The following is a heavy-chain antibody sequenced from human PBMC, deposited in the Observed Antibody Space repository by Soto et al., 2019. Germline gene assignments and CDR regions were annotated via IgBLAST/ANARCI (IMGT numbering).Heavy chain of an antibody. J-gene: IGHJ5*02. CDR1: GFTFSSYA. CDR2: ISSNGGST. D-gene: IGHD6-13*01. V-gene: IGHV3-64D*08. CDR3: VKGPQLVPTSFDP. Sequence: PGGSLRLSCSASGFTFSSYAMHWVRQAPGKGLEYVSAISSNGGSTYYADSVKGRFTISRDNSKNTLYLQMSSLRAEDTAVYYCVKGPQLVPTSFDPRGQGTLVTVSS.